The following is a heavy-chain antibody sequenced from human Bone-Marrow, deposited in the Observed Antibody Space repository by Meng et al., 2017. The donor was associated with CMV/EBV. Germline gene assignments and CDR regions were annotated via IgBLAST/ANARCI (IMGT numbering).Heavy chain of an antibody. CDR2: IKSKIEGGTT. J-gene: IGHJ4*02. CDR3: TTDPFVVVVRATRGFGY. D-gene: IGHD2-15*01. V-gene: IGHV3-15*01. CDR1: GRTFSNAW. Sequence: GESLKISCAASGRTFSNAWMSWVGQAPGKGLEWVGRIKSKIEGGTTDYAAPVKGRFTISRDDAKNTLHLQMITLKTEDTAGYYCTTDPFVVVVRATRGFGYWGQGTLVTVSS.